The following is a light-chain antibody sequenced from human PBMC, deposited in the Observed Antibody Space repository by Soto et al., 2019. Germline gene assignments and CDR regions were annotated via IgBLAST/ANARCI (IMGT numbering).Light chain of an antibody. V-gene: IGKV1-5*01. CDR2: DAS. J-gene: IGKJ1*01. CDR3: EDYNSYSEG. Sequence: DIQMSQSLSTLSSSIGDSVPITCRASESIRTWLAWYQHKQGKAAKLLIYDASSLESGVPSRFSGSGSGTELTITISSLQPDDFAPYYCEDYNSYSEGFGQGTKVDI. CDR1: ESIRTW.